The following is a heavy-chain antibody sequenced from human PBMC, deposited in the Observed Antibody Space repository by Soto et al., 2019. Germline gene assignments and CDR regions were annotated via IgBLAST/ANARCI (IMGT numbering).Heavy chain of an antibody. CDR1: GGTFSSYA. CDR3: ARGPYDYVWGSYEPIEDY. V-gene: IGHV1-69*05. D-gene: IGHD3-16*01. Sequence: GASVKFSCTASGGTFSSYAISWVRPATGQGLEWMGGIIPIFGTANYAQKFQGRVTMTRDTSISTAYMELSRLRSDDTAVYYCARGPYDYVWGSYEPIEDYWGQGTLVTVSS. CDR2: IIPIFGTA. J-gene: IGHJ4*02.